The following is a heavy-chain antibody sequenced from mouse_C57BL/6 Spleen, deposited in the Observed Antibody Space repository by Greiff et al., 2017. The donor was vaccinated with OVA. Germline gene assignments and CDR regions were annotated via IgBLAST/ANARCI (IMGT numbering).Heavy chain of an antibody. CDR2: IDPENGDT. CDR1: GFNIKDDY. V-gene: IGHV14-4*01. Sequence: VQLQQSGAELVRPGASVKLSCTASGFNIKDDYMHWVKQRPEQGLEWIGWIDPENGDTEYASKFQGKATITADTSSNTAYQQLSSLTSEDTAVYYCTVSDMDYWGQGTSVTVSS. CDR3: TVSDMDY. J-gene: IGHJ4*01.